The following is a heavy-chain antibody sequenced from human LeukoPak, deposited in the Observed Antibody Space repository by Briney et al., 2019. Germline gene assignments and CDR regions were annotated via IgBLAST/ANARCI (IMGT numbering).Heavy chain of an antibody. J-gene: IGHJ4*02. CDR2: IYSSGST. D-gene: IGHD6-19*01. Sequence: SQTLSLTCTVSGGSISSGSYCWSWIRQPAGKGLEWIGRIYSSGSTNYNPSHKSRATISVATSKSLFPPKLRAVTAADTAVYYCATGGTGWYSYWGQGTLVTVSS. CDR3: ATGGTGWYSY. CDR1: GGSISSGSYC. V-gene: IGHV4-61*02.